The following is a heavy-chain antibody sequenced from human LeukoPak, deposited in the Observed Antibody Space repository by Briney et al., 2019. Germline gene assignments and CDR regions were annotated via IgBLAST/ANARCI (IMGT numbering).Heavy chain of an antibody. CDR2: IYYSGST. V-gene: IGHV4-39*07. J-gene: IGHJ3*02. CDR3: AGRGVVRSFDI. CDR1: GGSISSSSYY. D-gene: IGHD3-10*01. Sequence: PSETLSLTCTVSGGSISSSSYYWGWIRQPPGKGLEWIGSIYYSGSTNYNPSLKSRVTISVDTSKNQFSLKLSSVTAADTAVYYCAGRGVVRSFDIWGQGTMVTVSS.